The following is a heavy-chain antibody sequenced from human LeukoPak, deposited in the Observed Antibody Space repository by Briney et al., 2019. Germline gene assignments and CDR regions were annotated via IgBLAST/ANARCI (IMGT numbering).Heavy chain of an antibody. CDR1: GFAFSSYA. V-gene: IGHV3-23*01. Sequence: GGSLRLSCAASGFAFSSYAMSWVRQAPGKGLEWGSAISGRGGSTYYVDSVKGRVTISRDNSKNTLYLQMSSLRAEDTAVYYCAKDIREHDSCGYYPDDAFDIWGQGTMVTVSS. D-gene: IGHD3-22*01. CDR3: AKDIREHDSCGYYPDDAFDI. CDR2: ISGRGGST. J-gene: IGHJ3*02.